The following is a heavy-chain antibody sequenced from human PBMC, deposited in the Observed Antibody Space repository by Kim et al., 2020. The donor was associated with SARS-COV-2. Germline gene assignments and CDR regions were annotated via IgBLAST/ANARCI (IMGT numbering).Heavy chain of an antibody. Sequence: GESLKISCKGSGYSFTSYWISWVRQMPGKGLEWMGRIDPSDSYTNYSPSFQGHVTISADKSISTAYLQWSSLKASDTAMYYCARVVSAYGSGSYGWFDPWGQGTLVTVSS. CDR1: GYSFTSYW. CDR3: ARVVSAYGSGSYGWFDP. V-gene: IGHV5-10-1*01. D-gene: IGHD3-10*01. J-gene: IGHJ5*02. CDR2: IDPSDSYT.